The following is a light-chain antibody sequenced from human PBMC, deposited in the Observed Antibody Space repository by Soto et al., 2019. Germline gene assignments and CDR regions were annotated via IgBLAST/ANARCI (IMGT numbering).Light chain of an antibody. J-gene: IGKJ5*01. CDR2: GAS. CDR3: QQYSNWPLIT. V-gene: IGKV3-15*01. CDR1: QSVTTN. Sequence: EIVMTQSPGTLSVSPGERATLSCRASQSVTTNLAWYQQKPGQAPRLLIYGASIRATGIPARFSCSGSGTEFTLTISSLQSEDFAVYHCQQYSNWPLITFGQGTRLEI.